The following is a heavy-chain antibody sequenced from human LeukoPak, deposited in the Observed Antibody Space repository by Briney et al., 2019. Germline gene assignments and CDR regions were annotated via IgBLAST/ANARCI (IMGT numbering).Heavy chain of an antibody. V-gene: IGHV3-30-3*01. J-gene: IGHJ6*03. D-gene: IGHD1-1*01. CDR2: ISYDGSNK. Sequence: GGSLRLSCAASGFTFSSYAMHWVRQAPGKGLEWVAVISYDGSNKYYADSVKGRFTISRDNSKNTLYLQMNSLRAEDTAVYYCASRKLERPYYYYYMDVWGKGTTVTVSS. CDR1: GFTFSSYA. CDR3: ASRKLERPYYYYYMDV.